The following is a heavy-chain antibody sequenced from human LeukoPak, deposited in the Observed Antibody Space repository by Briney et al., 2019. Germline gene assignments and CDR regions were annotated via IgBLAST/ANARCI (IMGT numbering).Heavy chain of an antibody. CDR1: GFTFSSYG. D-gene: IGHD3-10*01. CDR3: AKAEWFGELLTPFDP. CDR2: ISGSGGST. J-gene: IGHJ5*02. Sequence: EPGGSLRLSCAASGFTFSSYGMSWVRQAPGKGLEWVSAISGSGGSTYYADSVKGRFTISRDNSKNTLYLQMNSLRAEDTAVYYCAKAEWFGELLTPFDPWGQGTLVTVSS. V-gene: IGHV3-23*01.